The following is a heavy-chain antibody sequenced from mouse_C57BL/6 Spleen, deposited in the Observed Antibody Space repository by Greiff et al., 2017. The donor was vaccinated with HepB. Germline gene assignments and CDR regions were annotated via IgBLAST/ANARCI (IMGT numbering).Heavy chain of an antibody. J-gene: IGHJ2*01. V-gene: IGHV1-54*01. CDR2: INPGSGGT. D-gene: IGHD4-1*01. CDR1: GYAFTNYL. CDR3: ARGGELGRGY. Sequence: VKLMESGAELVRPGTSVKVSCKASGYAFTNYLIEWVKQRPGQGLEWIGVINPGSGGTNYNEKFKGKATLTADKSSSTAYMQLSSLTSEDSAVYFCARGGELGRGYWGQGTTLTVSS.